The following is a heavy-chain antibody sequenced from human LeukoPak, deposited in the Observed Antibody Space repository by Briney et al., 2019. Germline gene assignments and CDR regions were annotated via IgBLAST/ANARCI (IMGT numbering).Heavy chain of an antibody. J-gene: IGHJ5*02. V-gene: IGHV3-9*01. CDR3: ARVALGSYNWFDP. CDR1: GFTFDDYA. D-gene: IGHD3-10*01. CDR2: ISWNSGSI. Sequence: GGSLRLSCAASGFTFDDYAMHWVRQAPGKGLEWVSGISWNSGSIGYADSVKGRFTISRDNAKNTVYLRMNSLRAEDTAVYYCARVALGSYNWFDPWGQGTLVTVSS.